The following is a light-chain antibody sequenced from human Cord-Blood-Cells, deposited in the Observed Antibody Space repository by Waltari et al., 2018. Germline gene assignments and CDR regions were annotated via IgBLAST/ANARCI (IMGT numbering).Light chain of an antibody. CDR3: QSWGSGIGV. CDR1: SGHSSYA. V-gene: IGLV4-69*01. CDR2: LNSDASH. J-gene: IGLJ2*01. Sequence: QLVLTQSTSASASLGASVKLTCTLNSGHSSYAIAWHQQQPEKGTRDLMNLNSDASHSKWDGISERFSGYRSVTECYSTISSLQSDDSADYSCQSWGSGIGVFGRGTKLTV.